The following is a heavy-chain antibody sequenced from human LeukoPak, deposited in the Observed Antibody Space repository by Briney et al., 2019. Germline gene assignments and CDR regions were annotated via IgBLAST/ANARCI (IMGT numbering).Heavy chain of an antibody. V-gene: IGHV4-4*02. CDR2: IYHSGST. Sequence: SETLSLTCAVSGGSISSSNWWSWVRQPPGKGLEWIGEIYHSGSTNYNPSLKSRVTISVDKSKNQFSLKLSSVTAADTAVYYCAAGYLSSWYYFDYWGQGTLVTVSS. D-gene: IGHD6-13*01. CDR3: AAGYLSSWYYFDY. CDR1: GGSISSSNW. J-gene: IGHJ4*02.